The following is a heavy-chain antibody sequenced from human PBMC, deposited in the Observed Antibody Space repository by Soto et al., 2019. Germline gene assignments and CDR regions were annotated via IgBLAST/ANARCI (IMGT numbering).Heavy chain of an antibody. CDR2: IYYSGST. V-gene: IGHV4-31*03. J-gene: IGHJ5*02. CDR3: ARGEMPIVVVPAAGNWFDP. Sequence: SETLSLTCTVSGGSISSGGYYWSWIRQHPGKGLEWIGYIYYSGSTYYNPSLKSRVTISVGTSKNQFSLKLSSVTAADTAVYYCARGEMPIVVVPAAGNWFDPWGQGTLVTVS. CDR1: GGSISSGGYY. D-gene: IGHD2-2*01.